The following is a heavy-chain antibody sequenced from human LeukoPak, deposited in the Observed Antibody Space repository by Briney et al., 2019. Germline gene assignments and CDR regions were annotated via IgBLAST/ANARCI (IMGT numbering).Heavy chain of an antibody. D-gene: IGHD2-8*01. CDR2: IYYSGST. CDR3: SRENGAFSPFGY. V-gene: IGHV4-39*07. CDR1: GGSISSSSYY. Sequence: SETLSLTCTVSGGSISSSSYYWGWIRQPPGKGLEWIGSIYYSGSTYYNPSLKSRVTMALDTSKNHLSLNLTSVTAADTAVYYCSRENGAFSPFGYWGQGTLVTVPS. J-gene: IGHJ4*02.